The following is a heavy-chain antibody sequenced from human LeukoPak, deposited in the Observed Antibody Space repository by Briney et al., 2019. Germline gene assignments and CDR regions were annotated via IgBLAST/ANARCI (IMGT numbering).Heavy chain of an antibody. CDR3: ASRGGEVDFVPGIDY. D-gene: IGHD2-2*01. Sequence: SVKVSGKASAGTFSSYTISWVRQAPGQGSECMGRIIPILGIANYAQKCQGRVTITADKSTSTAYMELSSLRSEDTAVYYCASRGGEVDFVPGIDYWGQGTLVIVSS. CDR1: AGTFSSYT. V-gene: IGHV1-69*02. J-gene: IGHJ4*02. CDR2: IIPILGIA.